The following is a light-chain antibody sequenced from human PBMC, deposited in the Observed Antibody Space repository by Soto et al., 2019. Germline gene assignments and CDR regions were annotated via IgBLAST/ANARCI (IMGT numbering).Light chain of an antibody. CDR2: DVS. Sequence: QSALTQPASVSGSPGQSITISCTGTSSDVGGYNYVSWYQQHPGKAPKLMIYDVSNRPSGVSNRFSGSKSGNTASLTISGLQAEDEADYYCSSYRSSSTHLYVFGTGTKLTVL. J-gene: IGLJ1*01. V-gene: IGLV2-14*01. CDR3: SSYRSSSTHLYV. CDR1: SSDVGGYNY.